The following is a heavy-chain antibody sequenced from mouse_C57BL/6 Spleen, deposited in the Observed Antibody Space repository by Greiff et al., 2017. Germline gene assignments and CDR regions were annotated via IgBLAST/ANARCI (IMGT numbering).Heavy chain of an antibody. J-gene: IGHJ2*01. CDR2: INPGSGGT. Sequence: VQLQQSGAELVRPGTSVKVSCKASGYAFTNYLIEWVKQRPGQGLEWIGVINPGSGGTNYNEKFKGKATLTADKSSSTAYMQLSSLTSEDSAVYFCARGRASDHFDYWGQGTTLTVSS. D-gene: IGHD3-1*01. CDR1: GYAFTNYL. V-gene: IGHV1-54*01. CDR3: ARGRASDHFDY.